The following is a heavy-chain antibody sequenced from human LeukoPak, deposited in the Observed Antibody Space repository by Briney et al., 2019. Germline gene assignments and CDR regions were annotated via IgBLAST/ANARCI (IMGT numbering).Heavy chain of an antibody. D-gene: IGHD6-19*01. Sequence: PGGSLRLSCAASGFTFSSYWMSWVRQAPGKGLEWVANIKQDGSEKYYVDSVKGRFTISRDNAKNSLYLQMNSLGAEDTAVYYCARDLVDSSGWILEPHHAFDIWGQGTMVTVSS. CDR1: GFTFSSYW. J-gene: IGHJ3*02. CDR2: IKQDGSEK. CDR3: ARDLVDSSGWILEPHHAFDI. V-gene: IGHV3-7*01.